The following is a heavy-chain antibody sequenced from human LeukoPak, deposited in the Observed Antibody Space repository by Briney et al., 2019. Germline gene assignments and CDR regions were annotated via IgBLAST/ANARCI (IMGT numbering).Heavy chain of an antibody. V-gene: IGHV4-34*01. Sequence: PSETLSLTCAVYGGSFSGYYWSWIRQPPGKGLEWIGEINHSGSTNYNPSLKSRVTISVDTSKNQFSLKLSSVTAADTAVYYCARQRIAADYWGQGTLVTVSS. CDR3: ARQRIAADY. J-gene: IGHJ4*02. CDR1: GGSFSGYY. D-gene: IGHD6-13*01. CDR2: INHSGST.